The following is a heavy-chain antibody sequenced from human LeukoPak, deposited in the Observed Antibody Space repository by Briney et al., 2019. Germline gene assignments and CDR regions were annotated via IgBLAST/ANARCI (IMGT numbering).Heavy chain of an antibody. J-gene: IGHJ4*02. CDR3: ARIKPGYCSSTSCPNFDY. CDR2: INHSGST. D-gene: IGHD2-2*01. Sequence: SETLSLTYAVYGGSFSGYYWSWIRQPPGKGLEWIGEINHSGSTNYNPSLKSRVTISVDTSKNQFSLKLSSVTAADTAVYYCARIKPGYCSSTSCPNFDYWGQGTLVTVSS. V-gene: IGHV4-34*01. CDR1: GGSFSGYY.